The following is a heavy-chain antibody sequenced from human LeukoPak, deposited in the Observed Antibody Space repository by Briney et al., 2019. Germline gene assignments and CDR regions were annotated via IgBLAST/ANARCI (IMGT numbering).Heavy chain of an antibody. CDR1: GGSISSYY. V-gene: IGHV4-59*01. CDR3: ARGAVVVIANDASDI. Sequence: SETLSLTCTVSGGSISSYYWSWIRQPPGEGLEWIGYTYYSGSTNYNPSLKSRVTISVDASKNQFSLKLSSVTAADTAVYYCARGAVVVIANDASDIWGQGTMVTVSS. D-gene: IGHD2-21*01. CDR2: TYYSGST. J-gene: IGHJ3*02.